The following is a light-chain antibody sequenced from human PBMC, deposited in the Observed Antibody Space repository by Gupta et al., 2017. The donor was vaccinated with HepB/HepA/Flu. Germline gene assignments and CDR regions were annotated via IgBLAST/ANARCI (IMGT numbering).Light chain of an antibody. CDR1: SSNIGSNY. V-gene: IGLV1-47*01. CDR2: RNN. J-gene: IGLJ2*01. Sequence: VTISCSGSSSNIGSNYVYWYQQLPGTAPKLLIYRNNQRPSGVPDRLSGSKSGTSAALAISVLRSEDEADYYCAAWDDSLSGHVVFGGGTKLTVL. CDR3: AAWDDSLSGHVV.